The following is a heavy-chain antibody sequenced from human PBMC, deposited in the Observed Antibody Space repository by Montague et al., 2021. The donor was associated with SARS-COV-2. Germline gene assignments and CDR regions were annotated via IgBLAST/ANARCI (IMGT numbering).Heavy chain of an antibody. CDR1: GVVELRRRS. CDR2: LLEKNT. V-gene: IGHV4-61*10. D-gene: IGHD6-19*01. CDR3: ARGRGWMGNDFDI. Sequence: SETLSLTCTVSGVVELRRRSEEHTSELQSHHDLVCRLLLEKNTNYNPSLKSRVTVSVDTSKNQFSLKLTSVTAADTAVYYCARGRGWMGNDFDIWGKGTRVTGYS. J-gene: IGHJ3*02.